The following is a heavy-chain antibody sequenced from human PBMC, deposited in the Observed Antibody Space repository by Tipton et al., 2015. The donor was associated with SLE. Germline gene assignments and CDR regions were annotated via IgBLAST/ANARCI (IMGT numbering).Heavy chain of an antibody. CDR3: AKGRSGSYRDVFDI. Sequence: QSGPEVKKPGESLKISCQASGYNFRFYWIGWVRQKPGRGLEWMGIIFPGDSDTRYTPSFEGQVAISVDKSANTAYLQWRTLEASDTAMYYCAKGRSGSYRDVFDIWGQGTMVIVSS. V-gene: IGHV5-51*03. D-gene: IGHD3-10*01. J-gene: IGHJ3*02. CDR1: GYNFRFYW. CDR2: IFPGDSDT.